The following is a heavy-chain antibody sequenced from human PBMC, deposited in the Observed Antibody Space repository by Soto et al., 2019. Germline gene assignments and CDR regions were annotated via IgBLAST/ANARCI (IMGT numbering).Heavy chain of an antibody. D-gene: IGHD5-18*01. CDR3: ARDPRGYSYGSDAFDI. CDR1: GFTFSDYY. J-gene: IGHJ3*02. CDR2: ISSSSSYT. V-gene: IGHV3-11*06. Sequence: GGSLRLSCAASGFTFSDYYMSWIRPAPGKGLEWVSYISSSSSYTNYADSVKGRFTISRDNAKNSLYLQMNSLRAEDTAVYYCARDPRGYSYGSDAFDIWGQGTMVTVSS.